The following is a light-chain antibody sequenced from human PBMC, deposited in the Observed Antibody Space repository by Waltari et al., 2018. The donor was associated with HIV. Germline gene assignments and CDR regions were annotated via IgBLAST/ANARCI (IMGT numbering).Light chain of an antibody. J-gene: IGLJ2*01. V-gene: IGLV1-47*01. CDR1: SSNIGSNY. CDR2: RNN. Sequence: QSVLTQPPSASGTPGQRITISCSGSSSNIGSNYVYWYQQLPGTAPKLLIYRNNRRASGVPDRFSGSKSGTSASLAISGLRSEDEADYYCATWDDTLSGHVVFGGGTKLNVL. CDR3: ATWDDTLSGHVV.